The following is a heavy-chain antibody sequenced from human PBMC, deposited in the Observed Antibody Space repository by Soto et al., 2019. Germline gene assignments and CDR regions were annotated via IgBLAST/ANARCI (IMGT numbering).Heavy chain of an antibody. CDR2: ISGSGGST. J-gene: IGHJ4*02. Sequence: PGGSLRLSCAASGFTFSSYAMSWVRQAPGKGLEWVSAISGSGGSTYYADSVKGRFTISRDNSKNTLYLQMNSLRAEDTAVYYCAKSRGQLRLGELSLDYWGQGTLVTVSS. D-gene: IGHD3-16*02. V-gene: IGHV3-23*01. CDR3: AKSRGQLRLGELSLDY. CDR1: GFTFSSYA.